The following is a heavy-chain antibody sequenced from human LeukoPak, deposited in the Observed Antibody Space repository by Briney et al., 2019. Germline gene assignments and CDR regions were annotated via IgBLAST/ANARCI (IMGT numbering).Heavy chain of an antibody. D-gene: IGHD3-10*01. CDR1: GFTFNSYA. CDR2: VLSDGSDQ. Sequence: GGSLRLSCAASGFTFNSYAMKWVRQAPGKGRDCLPVVLSDGSDQYYGDSVQGRFTVSRDNSKNTLYLQMDNLRFEDTAVYYCARVSKPGWFDYYYMDVWGKGTTVIVSS. CDR3: ARVSKPGWFDYYYMDV. V-gene: IGHV3-30*04. J-gene: IGHJ6*03.